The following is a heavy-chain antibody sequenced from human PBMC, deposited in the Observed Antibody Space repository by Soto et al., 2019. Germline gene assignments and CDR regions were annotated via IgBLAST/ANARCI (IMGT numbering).Heavy chain of an antibody. CDR2: MNPKSGNT. J-gene: IGHJ4*02. D-gene: IGHD5-12*01. CDR3: TRPNSRGYKALDY. V-gene: IGHV1-8*01. CDR1: GYTFTSYY. Sequence: ASVKVSCKASGYTFTSYYIHWVRQAPGQGLEWMGWMNPKSGNTGYAEECQGRVTLTRNTSITTAYLELSSLKSEDTAMYFCTRPNSRGYKALDYGGQGTLVTGSS.